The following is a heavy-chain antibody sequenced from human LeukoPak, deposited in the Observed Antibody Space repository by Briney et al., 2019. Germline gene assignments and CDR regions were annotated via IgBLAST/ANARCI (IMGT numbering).Heavy chain of an antibody. V-gene: IGHV1-3*03. CDR3: ARGPVLRYFDWVYGFDY. Sequence: RASVKVSCKASGYTFTSYAMHWVRQAPGQRLEWMGWINAGNGNTKYSQEFQGRVTITRDTSASTAYMELSSLRSEDMAVYYCARGPVLRYFDWVYGFDYWGQGTLVTVSS. CDR1: GYTFTSYA. CDR2: INAGNGNT. D-gene: IGHD3-9*01. J-gene: IGHJ4*02.